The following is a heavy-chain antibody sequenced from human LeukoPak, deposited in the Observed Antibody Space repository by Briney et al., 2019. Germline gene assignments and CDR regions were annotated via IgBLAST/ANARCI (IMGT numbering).Heavy chain of an antibody. CDR1: GFSLSTSGVG. D-gene: IGHD3-3*01. CDR2: IYWDDDK. V-gene: IGHV2-5*02. CDR3: ALHSEVGVVNDY. Sequence: ESGPTLVNPTQALTLTCTFSGFSLSTSGVGVGWLRQPPGKALEWLALIYWDDDKRYSPSLKSRLTSTKDTSKNQVVLTMTNMDPVDTATYYCALHSEVGVVNDYWGQGTLVTISS. J-gene: IGHJ4*02.